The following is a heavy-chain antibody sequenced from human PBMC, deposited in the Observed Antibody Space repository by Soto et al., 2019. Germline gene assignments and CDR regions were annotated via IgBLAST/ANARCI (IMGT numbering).Heavy chain of an antibody. V-gene: IGHV1-2*04. D-gene: IGHD1-26*01. J-gene: IGHJ3*02. CDR3: AKSVGPEQKDAFAI. CDR2: INPNSGGT. CDR1: GYSFTGHY. Sequence: QVRLVQSGPEVRKPGASVKISCEASGYSFTGHYLHWVRQAPGHGLEWMGCINPNSGGTNYDQKFQDWISITRDRALSTVYWGLSSLRSEDRAMNYWAKSVGPEQKDAFAIWGQGTMSSVP.